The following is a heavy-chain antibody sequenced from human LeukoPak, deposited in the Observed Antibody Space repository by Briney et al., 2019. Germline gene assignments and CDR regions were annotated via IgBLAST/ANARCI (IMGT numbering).Heavy chain of an antibody. Sequence: GASVKVSCKASGYTFTSYYMHWVRQAPGQGLEWMGIINPSGGSTSYAQKFQGRVTMTRDTSTSTVYMEPSSLRSEDTAVYYCARDNAGIAVAGTTGFYGYWGQGTLVTVSS. CDR2: INPSGGST. J-gene: IGHJ4*02. CDR3: ARDNAGIAVAGTTGFYGY. V-gene: IGHV1-46*01. CDR1: GYTFTSYY. D-gene: IGHD6-19*01.